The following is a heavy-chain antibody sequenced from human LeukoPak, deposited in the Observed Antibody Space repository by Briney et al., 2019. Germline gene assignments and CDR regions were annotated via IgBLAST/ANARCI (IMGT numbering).Heavy chain of an antibody. CDR3: RIMVRGAIKYIDY. J-gene: IGHJ4*02. D-gene: IGHD3-10*01. V-gene: IGHV3-11*01. CDR1: GFTFSDYY. CDR2: ISSSGSTI. Sequence: PGGSLRLSCAASGFTFSDYYMSWIRQAPGKGLEWVSYISSSGSTIYYADSVKGRLTISRDNAKNSLYLQMNSLRAEDTAVYYCRIMVRGAIKYIDYWGQGTLVTVSS.